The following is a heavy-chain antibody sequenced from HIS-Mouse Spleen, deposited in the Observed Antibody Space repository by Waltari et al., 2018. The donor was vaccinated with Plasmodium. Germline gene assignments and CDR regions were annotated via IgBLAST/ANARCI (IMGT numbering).Heavy chain of an antibody. J-gene: IGHJ4*02. Sequence: QVQLQQWGAGLLKPSETLSLTCAVYGGSFSGYYWSWIRQPPGKGLEWIGEINHSGSTNNNTSLKSRVTISVDTSKNQFSLKLSSVTAAVTAVYYCARGPGDIVATTFDYWGQGTLVTVSS. CDR1: GGSFSGYY. CDR3: ARGPGDIVATTFDY. D-gene: IGHD5-12*01. V-gene: IGHV4-34*01. CDR2: INHSGST.